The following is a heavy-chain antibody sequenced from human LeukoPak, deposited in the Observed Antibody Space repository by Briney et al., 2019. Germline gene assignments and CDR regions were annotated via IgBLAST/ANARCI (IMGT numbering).Heavy chain of an antibody. CDR3: ARGSTGYSSGWYSLQYGMDV. CDR1: GGSFSGYY. D-gene: IGHD6-19*01. Sequence: SETLSLTCAVYGGSFSGYYWSWIRQPPGKGLEWIGEINHSGSTNYNPSLKSRVTISVDTSKNQFSLKLSSVTAADTAVYYCARGSTGYSSGWYSLQYGMDVWGQGTTVTVSS. J-gene: IGHJ6*02. CDR2: INHSGST. V-gene: IGHV4-34*01.